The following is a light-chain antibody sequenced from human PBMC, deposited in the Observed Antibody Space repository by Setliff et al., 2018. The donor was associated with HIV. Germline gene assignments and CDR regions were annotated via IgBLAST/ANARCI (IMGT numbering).Light chain of an antibody. CDR2: GNS. J-gene: IGLJ1*01. CDR3: QSYDSSVNDYV. V-gene: IGLV1-40*01. CDR1: SSNIGAGYD. Sequence: QSVLTQPPSVSGAPGQRVTLSCTGSSSNIGAGYDVNWYQQLPGTAPKLLINGNSNRPSGVPDRFSGSKSDTSASLAITGLQAEGEADYYCQSYDSSVNDYVFGTGTKVTVL.